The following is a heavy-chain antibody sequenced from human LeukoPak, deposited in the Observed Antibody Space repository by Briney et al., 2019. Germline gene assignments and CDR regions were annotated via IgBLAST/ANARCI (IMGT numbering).Heavy chain of an antibody. CDR2: IYYSGST. V-gene: IGHV4-39*07. Sequence: PSETLSLTCTVSGGSISSSSYYWGWIRQPPGKGLEWIGSIYYSGSTYYNPSLKSRVTISVDTSKNQFSLKLSSVTAADTAVYYCARDAFLWFGELLLPSYNWFDPWGQGTLVTVSS. CDR1: GGSISSSSYY. J-gene: IGHJ5*02. D-gene: IGHD3-10*01. CDR3: ARDAFLWFGELLLPSYNWFDP.